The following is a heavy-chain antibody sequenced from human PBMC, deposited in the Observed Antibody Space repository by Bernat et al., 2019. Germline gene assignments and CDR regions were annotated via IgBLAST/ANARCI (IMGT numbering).Heavy chain of an antibody. Sequence: QVQLVESGGGVVQPGRSLRLSCAASGFTFSSYAMHWVRQAPGKGLEWVAVISYDGSNKYYADSVKGRFTISRDNSKNTLYLQMNSLRAEDTAVYYCARGDGIAVAGLLDYWGQGTLVTVSS. V-gene: IGHV3-30*01. CDR3: ARGDGIAVAGLLDY. J-gene: IGHJ4*02. CDR1: GFTFSSYA. CDR2: ISYDGSNK. D-gene: IGHD6-19*01.